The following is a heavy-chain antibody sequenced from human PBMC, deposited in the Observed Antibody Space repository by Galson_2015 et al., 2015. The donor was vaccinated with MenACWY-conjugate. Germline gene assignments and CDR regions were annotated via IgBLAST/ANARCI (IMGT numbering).Heavy chain of an antibody. V-gene: IGHV3-64D*09. J-gene: IGHJ4*02. D-gene: IGHD6-19*01. CDR2: ISSDGSST. CDR1: GFTFSSYA. Sequence: SLRLSCAASGFTFSSYAMHWVRQTPGKGLEYVSAISSDGSSTYYADSVKGRFTISRDNSKNTLYLQMSSLRAEDTAVYYCVKARSSGWYGYFDSLGQVTLVTVSS. CDR3: VKARSSGWYGYFDS.